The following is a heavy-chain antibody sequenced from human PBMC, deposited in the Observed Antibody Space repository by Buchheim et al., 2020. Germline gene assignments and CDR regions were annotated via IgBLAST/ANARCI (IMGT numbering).Heavy chain of an antibody. CDR1: GFTFSRYG. V-gene: IGHV3-23*01. J-gene: IGHJ4*02. CDR2: ISESGGNT. Sequence: EVQLLESGEGSLQPGGSLRLSCAASGFTFSRYGMSWVRQAPGKGLEWVSRISESGGNTYYADSVKGRFTISRDNSKNTLYLQMNSLRVEDTAVYYCAKDRDYSRPPYGFDYWGQGTL. D-gene: IGHD6-13*01. CDR3: AKDRDYSRPPYGFDY.